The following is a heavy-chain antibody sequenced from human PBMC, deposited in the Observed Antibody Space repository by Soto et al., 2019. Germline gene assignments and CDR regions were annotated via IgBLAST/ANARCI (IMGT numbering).Heavy chain of an antibody. CDR2: IKSKTDGGTT. D-gene: IGHD6-13*01. V-gene: IGHV3-15*01. J-gene: IGHJ6*02. CDR3: TTVAAAGPKSYYYYDGMDV. CDR1: GFTFSNAW. Sequence: EVQLVESGGGLVKPGGSLRLSCAASGFTFSNAWMSWVRQAPGKGLEWVGRIKSKTDGGTTDYAAPVKGRFTISRDDSKNTLYLQMNSLKTEDTAVYYCTTVAAAGPKSYYYYDGMDVWGQGTTVTVSS.